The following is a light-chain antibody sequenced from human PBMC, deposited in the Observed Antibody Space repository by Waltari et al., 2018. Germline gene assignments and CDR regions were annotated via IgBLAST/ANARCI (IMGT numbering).Light chain of an antibody. V-gene: IGKV3-20*01. CDR3: LQYGTSPFT. Sequence: EIVLTQSPGTLSLFPGDRATLSCRASQRVSSSYLAWYQQKPGRAPRLLIYGASSRATGLPDRFSDRGSGTDFTLTISRLEPEDFAVYYCLQYGTSPFTFGQGTKLEIK. CDR2: GAS. J-gene: IGKJ2*01. CDR1: QRVSSSY.